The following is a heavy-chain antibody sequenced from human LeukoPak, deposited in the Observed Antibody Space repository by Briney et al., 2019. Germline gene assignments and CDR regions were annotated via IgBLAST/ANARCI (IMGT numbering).Heavy chain of an antibody. J-gene: IGHJ6*02. CDR2: INDSGTT. CDR1: GDSNSGYY. CDR3: VRHATIGLGMDV. D-gene: IGHD5-24*01. V-gene: IGHV4-59*08. Sequence: PSETLSLTCTVSGDSNSGYYWSWIRQPPGKGLEWIGYINDSGTTNYNPSLKSRVNISIDTSKTQFSLKLSSVTAADTAVYYCVRHATIGLGMDVWGQGTTVTVSS.